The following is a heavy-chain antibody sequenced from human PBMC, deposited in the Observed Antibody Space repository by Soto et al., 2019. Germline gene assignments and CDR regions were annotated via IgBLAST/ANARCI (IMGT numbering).Heavy chain of an antibody. CDR3: ARSPGGYDFSVDY. J-gene: IGHJ4*02. D-gene: IGHD3-3*01. CDR1: GGSISSSSYY. CDR2: IYYSGST. V-gene: IGHV4-39*01. Sequence: SETLSLTCTVSGGSISSSSYYWGWIRQPPGKGLEWIGSIYYSGSTYYNPSLKSRVTISVDTSKNQFSLKLSSVTAADTAVYYCARSPGGYDFSVDYWGQGTLVTV.